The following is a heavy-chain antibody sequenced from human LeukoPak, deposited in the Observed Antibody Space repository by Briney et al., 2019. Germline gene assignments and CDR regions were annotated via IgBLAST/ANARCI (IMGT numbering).Heavy chain of an antibody. CDR2: IYYSGST. CDR3: ARGREGY. J-gene: IGHJ4*02. Sequence: SETLSLTCTVSGGSISSYYWSWIRQPPGKGLEWIGYIYYSGSTNYNPSLKSRVTISVDTSKNQFSLKLSSVTAADTAVYCCARGREGYWGQGTLVTVSS. V-gene: IGHV4-59*01. CDR1: GGSISSYY.